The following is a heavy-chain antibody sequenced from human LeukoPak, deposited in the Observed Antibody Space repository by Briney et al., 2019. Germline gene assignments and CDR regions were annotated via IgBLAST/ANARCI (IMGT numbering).Heavy chain of an antibody. CDR2: IYTSGST. D-gene: IGHD5-12*01. Sequence: SETLSLTCTVSGGSISTYYWSWIRQPAGKGLEWIGRIYTSGSTNYNPSLKSRVTMSVDTSKNQSSLNLSYVTAADTAVYYCARDRIEWELTAAFDIWGQGTMVTVSS. J-gene: IGHJ3*02. CDR3: ARDRIEWELTAAFDI. CDR1: GGSISTYY. V-gene: IGHV4-4*07.